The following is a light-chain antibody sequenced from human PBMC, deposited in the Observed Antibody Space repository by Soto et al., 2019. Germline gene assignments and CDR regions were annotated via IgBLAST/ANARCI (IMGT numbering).Light chain of an antibody. Sequence: QSVLTQPPSVSGAPGQRVTISCTGSSSNIGAGYDVHWYQQLPGTAPKLLIYGNSNRPSGVPDRFSGSKSGTSASLAITGLQAEDEADYYCQSYDSSLSVVFGGGTNVTVL. CDR3: QSYDSSLSVV. V-gene: IGLV1-40*01. CDR1: SSNIGAGYD. J-gene: IGLJ2*01. CDR2: GNS.